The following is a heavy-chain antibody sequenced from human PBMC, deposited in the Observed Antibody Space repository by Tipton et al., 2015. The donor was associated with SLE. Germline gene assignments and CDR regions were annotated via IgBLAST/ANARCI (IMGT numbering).Heavy chain of an antibody. V-gene: IGHV7-4-1*02. CDR1: GYAFTSYY. CDR3: AREGQNKDASDAFDP. Sequence: QVQLVQSGAEVKKSGASVKVSCKASGYAFTSYYINWVRQAPGQGLEWMGWIDTKTGYPTYAQGFTARVVFSLDTSVSTAYLTIRSLKAEDTAVYYCAREGQNKDASDAFDPWGQGTMVTVSS. CDR2: IDTKTGYP. J-gene: IGHJ3*01.